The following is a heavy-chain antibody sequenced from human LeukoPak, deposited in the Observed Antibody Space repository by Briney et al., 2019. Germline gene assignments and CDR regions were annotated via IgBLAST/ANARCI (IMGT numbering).Heavy chain of an antibody. V-gene: IGHV3-21*01. CDR1: GFSFSDYN. J-gene: IGHJ6*03. CDR2: ISTGSTYR. CDR3: AKVMVDIVVVPAADYYYYYMDV. D-gene: IGHD2-2*01. Sequence: GGSLRLSCAASGFSFSDYNMNWVRQAPGKGLEWVSFISTGSTYRYYADSLKGRFTISRDNAKNSLYLQMNSLRAEDTAVYYCAKVMVDIVVVPAADYYYYYMDVWGKGTTVTISS.